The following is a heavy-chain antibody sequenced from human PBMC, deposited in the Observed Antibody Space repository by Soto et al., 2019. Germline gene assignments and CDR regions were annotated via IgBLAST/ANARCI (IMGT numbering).Heavy chain of an antibody. CDR1: GGSFSGYY. Sequence: QVQLQQWGAGLLKPSETLSLTCAVYGGSFSGYYWSWIRQPPGKGLEWIGEINHSGSTNYNPSLKSRVTKSVDTSKNQFSLKLSSVTAADTAVYYCARVTLEYSSTSGSDYWAQGTLVTVSS. CDR3: ARVTLEYSSTSGSDY. J-gene: IGHJ4*02. D-gene: IGHD6-6*01. V-gene: IGHV4-34*01. CDR2: INHSGST.